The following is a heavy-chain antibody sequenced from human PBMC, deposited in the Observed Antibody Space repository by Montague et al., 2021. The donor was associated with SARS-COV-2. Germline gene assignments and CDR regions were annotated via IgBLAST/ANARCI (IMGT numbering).Heavy chain of an antibody. CDR1: GGSFSNYY. V-gene: IGHV4-34*01. CDR2: VNHSGTT. CDR3: ARGRRPVVVSGAGPAGRAFDI. D-gene: IGHD2-2*01. J-gene: IGHJ3*02. Sequence: SETLSLTCALSGGSFSNYYWSWIRQPPGKGLEWIGEVNHSGTTIYNPSVKSGVTISEDTSKNQFYLRLNPVTAADTAVYYCARGRRPVVVSGAGPAGRAFDIWGQGKMVTVSS.